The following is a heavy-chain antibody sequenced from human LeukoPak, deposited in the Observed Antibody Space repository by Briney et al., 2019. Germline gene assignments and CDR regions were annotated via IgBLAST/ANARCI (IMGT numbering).Heavy chain of an antibody. CDR1: GFPLSSYW. J-gene: IGHJ4*02. Sequence: GGSLSLSCAASGFPLSSYWMSWVRQAPGKWLEWVANIKPDGSGKYYVDSVTGPLTISRDNAKNSLYLKMNSLRAEDTAVYYCARDRHWGILAGTNFDYWGQGTLVTVSS. V-gene: IGHV3-7*01. D-gene: IGHD6-13*01. CDR2: IKPDGSGK. CDR3: ARDRHWGILAGTNFDY.